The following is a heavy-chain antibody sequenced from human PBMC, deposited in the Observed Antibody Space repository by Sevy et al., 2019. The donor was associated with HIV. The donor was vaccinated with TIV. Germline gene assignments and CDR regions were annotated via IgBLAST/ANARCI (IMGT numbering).Heavy chain of an antibody. Sequence: GGSLRLSCAASGITFSSYAMSWVRQAPGKGLEWVSSIRGSGGSTYYADSVKGRFTISRDNSKNTLYLQMNNLRVEDTAVYYCATVPGAVIVVDATSYFDYWGQGTLVTVSS. D-gene: IGHD3-22*01. CDR3: ATVPGAVIVVDATSYFDY. CDR2: IRGSGGST. V-gene: IGHV3-23*01. CDR1: GITFSSYA. J-gene: IGHJ4*02.